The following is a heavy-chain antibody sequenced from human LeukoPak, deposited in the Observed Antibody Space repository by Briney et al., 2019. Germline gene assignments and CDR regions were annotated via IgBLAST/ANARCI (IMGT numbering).Heavy chain of an antibody. J-gene: IGHJ6*02. V-gene: IGHV4-34*01. CDR1: GGSFSGYY. CDR3: ARVGFHYGSLDV. Sequence: SETLSLTCAVYGGSFSGYYWSWIRQPPGKGLEWIGEINHSGSTNYNPSLKSRVTISVDTSKNQFSLKLSSVTAADTAVYYCARVGFHYGSLDVWGQGTTVTVSS. CDR2: INHSGST. D-gene: IGHD3-10*01.